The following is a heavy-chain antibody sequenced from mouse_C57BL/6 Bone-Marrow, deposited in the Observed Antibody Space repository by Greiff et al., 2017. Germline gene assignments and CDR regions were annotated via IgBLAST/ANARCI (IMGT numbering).Heavy chain of an antibody. J-gene: IGHJ1*03. CDR3: ARVEFDGSSGDWYFDV. D-gene: IGHD1-1*01. CDR1: GYTFTSYD. CDR2: IYPRDGST. V-gene: IGHV1-85*01. Sequence: VQLQESGPELVKPGASVKLYCKASGYTFTSYDINWVKQRPGQGLERIGWIYPRDGSTKYNEKFKGKATLTVDTSSSTAYMELHSLTSEDSAVYFCARVEFDGSSGDWYFDVWGTGTTVTVSS.